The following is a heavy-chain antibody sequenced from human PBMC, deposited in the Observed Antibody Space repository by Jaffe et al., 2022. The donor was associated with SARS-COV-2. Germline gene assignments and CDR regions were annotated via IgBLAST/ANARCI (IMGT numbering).Heavy chain of an antibody. D-gene: IGHD6-19*01. J-gene: IGHJ4*02. Sequence: EVQLVESGGGLVKPGGSLRLSCAASGFTFSSYSMNWVRQAPGKGLEWVSSISSSSSYIYYADSVKGRFTISRDNAKNSLYLQMNSLRAEDTAVYYCANLAVAGTDFDPDYWGQGTLVTVSS. CDR2: ISSSSSYI. V-gene: IGHV3-21*01. CDR1: GFTFSSYS. CDR3: ANLAVAGTDFDPDY.